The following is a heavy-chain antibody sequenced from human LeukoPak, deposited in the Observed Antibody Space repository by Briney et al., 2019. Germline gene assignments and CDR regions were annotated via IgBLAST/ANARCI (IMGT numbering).Heavy chain of an antibody. CDR3: ARAHTRGPPFDI. J-gene: IGHJ3*02. D-gene: IGHD3-10*01. CDR2: IYYSGST. Sequence: SETLSLTCTVSGGSISSGGYYWSWIRQHPGKGLEWIGYIYYSGSTYYNPSLKSRVTISVDTSKNQFSLKLSSVTAADTAVYYCARAHTRGPPFDIWAKGQWSPSLQ. CDR1: GGSISSGGYY. V-gene: IGHV4-31*03.